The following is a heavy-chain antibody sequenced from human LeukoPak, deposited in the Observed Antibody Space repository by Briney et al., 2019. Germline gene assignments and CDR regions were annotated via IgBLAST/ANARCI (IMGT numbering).Heavy chain of an antibody. CDR3: ARERNRRATFYQSPLDH. D-gene: IGHD1/OR15-1a*01. CDR2: INHSGST. CDR1: GGSFSGYY. J-gene: IGHJ4*02. V-gene: IGHV4-34*01. Sequence: SETLSLTCAVYGGSFSGYYWSWIRQPPGKGLEWSGEINHSGSTHYNPSLKSRVTLSVDTSKNQFSLKLTSVTAADTAVYYCARERNRRATFYQSPLDHWGQGTLVTVSS.